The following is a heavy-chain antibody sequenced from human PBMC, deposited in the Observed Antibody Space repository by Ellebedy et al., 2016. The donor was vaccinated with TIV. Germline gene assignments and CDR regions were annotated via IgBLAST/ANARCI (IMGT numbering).Heavy chain of an antibody. J-gene: IGHJ4*02. CDR2: IYNSGST. V-gene: IGHV4-4*07. D-gene: IGHD3/OR15-3a*01. Sequence: MPGGSLRLSCTISGGSINSYCWSWIRQPAGKGLEWIGNIYNSGSTKFSPSLKSRVTISVDNSKNQFSLRLSSVTAADTAVYYCARLWTYYFDYWGQGALVTVSS. CDR1: GGSINSYC. CDR3: ARLWTYYFDY.